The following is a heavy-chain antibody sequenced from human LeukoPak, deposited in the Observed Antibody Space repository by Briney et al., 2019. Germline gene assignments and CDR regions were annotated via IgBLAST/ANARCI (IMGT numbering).Heavy chain of an antibody. J-gene: IGHJ4*02. CDR3: ARLPGDYVGY. Sequence: GGSLRLSCVASGFTFNNYAMHWVRQAPGKGLEWVSYISSSSSTIYYADSVKGRFTISRDNAKNSLYLQMNSLRAEDTAVYYCARLPGDYVGYWGQGTLVTVSS. D-gene: IGHD4-17*01. CDR2: ISSSSSTI. CDR1: GFTFNNYA. V-gene: IGHV3-48*04.